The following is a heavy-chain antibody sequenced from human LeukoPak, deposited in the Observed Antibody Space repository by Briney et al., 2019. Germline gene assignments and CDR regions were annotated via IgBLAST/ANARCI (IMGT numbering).Heavy chain of an antibody. Sequence: GGSLRLSCAASGFTFSSYSMNWVRQAPGKGLEWLSYINSISSSIYYADSVKGRFTISRDNAKNSVYLQMNSLTAEDTAVYYCARDREGYSSSWYMDYWGQGTLVTVSS. J-gene: IGHJ4*02. CDR3: ARDREGYSSSWYMDY. CDR2: INSISSSI. CDR1: GFTFSSYS. V-gene: IGHV3-48*04. D-gene: IGHD6-13*01.